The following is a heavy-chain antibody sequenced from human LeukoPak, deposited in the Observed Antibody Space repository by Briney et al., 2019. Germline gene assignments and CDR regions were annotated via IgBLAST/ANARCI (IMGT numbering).Heavy chain of an antibody. CDR1: GYSISSGYY. Sequence: SETLSLTCAVSGYSISSGYYWGWIRQPPGKGLELIGSIYHSGSTYYNPSLKSRVTISVDTSKNQFSLKLSSVTAADTAVYYCARAESSWDIDYWGQGTLVTVSS. CDR2: IYHSGST. V-gene: IGHV4-38-2*01. D-gene: IGHD6-13*01. CDR3: ARAESSWDIDY. J-gene: IGHJ4*02.